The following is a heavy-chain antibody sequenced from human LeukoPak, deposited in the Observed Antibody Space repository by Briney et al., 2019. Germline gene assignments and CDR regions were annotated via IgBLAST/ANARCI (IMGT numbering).Heavy chain of an antibody. J-gene: IGHJ4*02. Sequence: PSETLSLTRTVSGGSISSGSYYWSWIRQPAGKGLEWIGRIYTSGSTNYNPSLKSRVTISVDTSKNQFSLKLSSVTAADTAVYYCARDLSSGYDYWGQGTLVTVSS. D-gene: IGHD3-22*01. CDR1: GGSISSGSYY. CDR2: IYTSGST. CDR3: ARDLSSGYDY. V-gene: IGHV4-61*02.